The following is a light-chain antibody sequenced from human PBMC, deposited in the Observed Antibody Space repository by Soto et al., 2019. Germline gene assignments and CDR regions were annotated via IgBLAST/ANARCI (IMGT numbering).Light chain of an antibody. CDR2: GAS. CDR3: QQYNNWPPVT. V-gene: IGKV3-15*01. Sequence: EIVMTQSPATLSLSPGERATLSCRASQSVSNNLAWYQQKLGQAPRLLIYGASTRATGIPARFSGSGSGTEFTLTISSLQSEDFAVYHCQQYNNWPPVTFGQGTRLEIK. J-gene: IGKJ5*01. CDR1: QSVSNN.